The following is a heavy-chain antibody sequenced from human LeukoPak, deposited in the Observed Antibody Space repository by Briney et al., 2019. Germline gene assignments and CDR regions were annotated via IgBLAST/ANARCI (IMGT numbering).Heavy chain of an antibody. CDR1: GFTFSSYA. CDR3: ARGRVVILY. V-gene: IGHV3-30*04. Sequence: GGSLRLSCEASGFTFSSYAMSWVRQAPGKGLEWVAVISYDGSNKYYADSVKGRFTISRDNSKNTLYLQMNSLRAEDTAVYYCARGRVVILYWGQGTLVTVSS. J-gene: IGHJ4*02. D-gene: IGHD2-21*01. CDR2: ISYDGSNK.